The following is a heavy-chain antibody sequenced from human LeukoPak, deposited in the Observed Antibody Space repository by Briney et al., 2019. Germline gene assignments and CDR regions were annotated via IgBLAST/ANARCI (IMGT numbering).Heavy chain of an antibody. CDR1: GFTFSDNY. Sequence: GGSLRLSCAASGFTFSDNYMTWVRQAPGKGLEWLSYISGNGGDIQYADSVKGRFTISRDNAKNLLYLQMDSLRVEDTAIYYCAKLFESGTYNNFFHYWGQGTLVTVFS. CDR3: AKLFESGTYNNFFHY. CDR2: ISGNGGDI. J-gene: IGHJ4*02. V-gene: IGHV3-11*04. D-gene: IGHD3-10*01.